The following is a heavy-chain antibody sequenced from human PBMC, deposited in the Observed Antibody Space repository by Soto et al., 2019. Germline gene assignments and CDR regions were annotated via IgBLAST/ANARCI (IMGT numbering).Heavy chain of an antibody. CDR3: ARGTYHFGELLYYYYMDV. Sequence: PGGSLRLSCAASGFTFSSYGMHWVRQAPGKGLEWVAVIWYDGSNKYYADSVKGRFTISRDNSKNTLYLQMNSLRAEDTAVYYCARGTYHFGELLYYYYMDVWGKGTTVTVSS. CDR2: IWYDGSNK. D-gene: IGHD3-10*01. J-gene: IGHJ6*03. V-gene: IGHV3-33*01. CDR1: GFTFSSYG.